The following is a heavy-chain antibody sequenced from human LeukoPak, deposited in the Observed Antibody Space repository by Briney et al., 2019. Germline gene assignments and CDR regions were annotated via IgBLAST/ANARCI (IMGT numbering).Heavy chain of an antibody. Sequence: GGSLRLSCAASGFTFSSYGMHWVRQAPGKGLEWVSAISGSGGSTYYADSVKGRFTISRDNSKNTLYPQMNSLRAEDTAVYYCAKDRSTVTIGYWGQGTLVTVSS. CDR1: GFTFSSYG. J-gene: IGHJ4*02. D-gene: IGHD4-17*01. CDR2: ISGSGGST. V-gene: IGHV3-23*01. CDR3: AKDRSTVTIGY.